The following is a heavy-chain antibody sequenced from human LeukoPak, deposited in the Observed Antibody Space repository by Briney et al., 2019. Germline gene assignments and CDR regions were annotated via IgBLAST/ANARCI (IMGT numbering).Heavy chain of an antibody. V-gene: IGHV4-4*07. Sequence: KPSETLSLACTVSGGSISSYYWSWIRQPAGKGLEWIGRIYTSGSTNYNPSLKSRVTMSVDTSKNQFSLKLSSVTAADTAVYYCASSLIVVVPAAIHPIDYWGQGTLVTVSS. CDR2: IYTSGST. CDR3: ASSLIVVVPAAIHPIDY. J-gene: IGHJ4*02. D-gene: IGHD2-2*02. CDR1: GGSISSYY.